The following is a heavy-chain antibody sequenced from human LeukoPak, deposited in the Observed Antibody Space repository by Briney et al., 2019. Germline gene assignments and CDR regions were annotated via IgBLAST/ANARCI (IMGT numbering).Heavy chain of an antibody. V-gene: IGHV1-46*01. J-gene: IGHJ4*02. CDR1: GYTFTSYY. CDR2: INPSGCST. D-gene: IGHD3-16*02. CDR3: ARATARGELSLYGYFDY. Sequence: SVKVSCKASGYTFTSYYMHWVRQAAGQGLEWMGIINPSGCSTSYAQKFQGRVNMTRDTSTSTVYMEMSSLRSEDPAVYYCARATARGELSLYGYFDYRGQGTLVTVSS.